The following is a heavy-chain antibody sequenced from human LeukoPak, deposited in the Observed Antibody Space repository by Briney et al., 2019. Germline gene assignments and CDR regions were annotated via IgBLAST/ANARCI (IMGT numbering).Heavy chain of an antibody. CDR3: AREAFWSGYY. D-gene: IGHD3-3*01. CDR2: IYTSGST. J-gene: IGHJ4*02. V-gene: IGHV4-61*02. Sequence: SETLSLTCTVSGGSISSGSYYWSWIRQPAGKGLEWIGRIYTSGSTNYNPSLKSRVTMSVDTSKNQFSLKLSSVTAADTAVYYCAREAFWSGYYWGQGTLVTVSS. CDR1: GGSISSGSYY.